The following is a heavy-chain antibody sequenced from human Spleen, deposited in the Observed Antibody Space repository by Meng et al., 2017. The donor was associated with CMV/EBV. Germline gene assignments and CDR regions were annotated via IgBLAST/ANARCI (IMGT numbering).Heavy chain of an antibody. CDR3: ASQRNH. CDR1: GFTFSSYA. J-gene: IGHJ5*02. V-gene: IGHV3-30*14. Sequence: GESLKISCAASGFTFSSYAMHWVRQAPGKGLEWVAVISYDGSKKYYADSVKGRFTISRDNSKNTLYLQMNSLRVEDTAVYYCASQRNHWGQGTLVTVSS. CDR2: ISYDGSKK.